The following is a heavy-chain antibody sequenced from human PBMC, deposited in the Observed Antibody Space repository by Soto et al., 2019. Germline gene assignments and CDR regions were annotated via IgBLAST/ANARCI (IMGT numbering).Heavy chain of an antibody. CDR1: GGTFSSYA. Sequence: SVKVSCKASGGTFSSYAISWVRQAPGQGLEWMGGIIPIFGTANYAQKFQGRVTITADESTSTAYMELSSLRSEDTAVYYCARLAYCGGDCLNYFDHWGQGTLVTVSS. CDR3: ARLAYCGGDCLNYFDH. V-gene: IGHV1-69*13. CDR2: IIPIFGTA. J-gene: IGHJ4*02. D-gene: IGHD2-21*02.